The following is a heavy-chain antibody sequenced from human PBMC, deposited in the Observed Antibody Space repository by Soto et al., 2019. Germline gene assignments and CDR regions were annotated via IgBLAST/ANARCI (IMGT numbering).Heavy chain of an antibody. CDR1: GFTFSSYS. D-gene: IGHD3-3*01. Sequence: GGSLRLSCAASGFTFSSYSMNWARQAPGKGLEWVSSISSSSSYIYYADSVKGRFTISRDNAKNSLYLQMNSLRAEDTAVYYCARGPPDFWSGYYTRQDPGLKHESHNYFDYWGQGTRVTVSS. V-gene: IGHV3-21*01. J-gene: IGHJ4*02. CDR3: ARGPPDFWSGYYTRQDPGLKHESHNYFDY. CDR2: ISSSSSYI.